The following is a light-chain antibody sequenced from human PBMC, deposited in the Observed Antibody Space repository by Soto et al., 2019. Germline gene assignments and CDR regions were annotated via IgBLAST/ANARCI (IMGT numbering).Light chain of an antibody. J-gene: IGLJ1*01. CDR2: DVS. V-gene: IGLV2-14*03. CDR3: SSYSTSSTPYV. Sequence: QSALTQPASVSGSPGQSITISCTGTSSDATVYNYISWFQQHPGKAPKRIIFDVSNGPSGVSNRFSVSKSANTASLTISGLQAEDETDYYCSSYSTSSTPYVFGTGTKVTVL. CDR1: SSDATVYNY.